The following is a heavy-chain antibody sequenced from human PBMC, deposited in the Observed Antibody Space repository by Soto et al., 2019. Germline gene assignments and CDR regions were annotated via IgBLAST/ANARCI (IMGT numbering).Heavy chain of an antibody. Sequence: PGGSLRLSCAASGFTFSSYSMNWVRQAPGKGLEWVSYISGGSNTIYYADSLKGRFTISRDNAKNSLFLQMNSLRAEDTALYYCARDRASGSSSRALDLWGQGTMVTVSS. CDR1: GFTFSSYS. D-gene: IGHD3-10*01. V-gene: IGHV3-48*04. J-gene: IGHJ3*01. CDR3: ARDRASGSSSRALDL. CDR2: ISGGSNTI.